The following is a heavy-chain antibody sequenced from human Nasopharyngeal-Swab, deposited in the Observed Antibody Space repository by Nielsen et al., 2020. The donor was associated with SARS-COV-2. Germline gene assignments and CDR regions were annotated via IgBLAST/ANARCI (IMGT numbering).Heavy chain of an antibody. Sequence: GESLKISCAASGFTFSSYAMYWVRQAPGKGLEWVAVISYDGSNKYYADSVKGRFTISRDNSKNTLYLQMNSLRAEDTAVYYCGASSRAFDIWGQGTMVTVSS. D-gene: IGHD6-13*01. V-gene: IGHV3-30-3*01. CDR1: GFTFSSYA. CDR3: GASSRAFDI. CDR2: ISYDGSNK. J-gene: IGHJ3*02.